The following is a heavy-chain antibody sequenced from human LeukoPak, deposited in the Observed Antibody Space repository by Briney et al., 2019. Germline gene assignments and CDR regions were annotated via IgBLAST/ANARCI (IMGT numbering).Heavy chain of an antibody. CDR3: ARRIYDSSGYSVYFDS. J-gene: IGHJ4*02. CDR1: GYSFNNKW. Sequence: GESLKISCKASGYSFNNKWIGWVRQLPGKGLEWMGVIYPEDSDTRYSPSFQGQVTFSVDKSINTAYLQWSSLKASDTAIYYCARRIYDSSGYSVYFDSWGQGTPVTVSS. V-gene: IGHV5-51*01. D-gene: IGHD3-22*01. CDR2: IYPEDSDT.